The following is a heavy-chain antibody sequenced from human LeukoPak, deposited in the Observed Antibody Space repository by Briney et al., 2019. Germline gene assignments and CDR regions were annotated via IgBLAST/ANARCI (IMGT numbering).Heavy chain of an antibody. CDR2: TNEAGGDK. CDR1: GFTLSDFW. Sequence: GGSLRLSCAASGFTLSDFWMSWVRQAPGKGLECVASTNEAGGDKYYVDSVKGRFTISRDNSKNSLSLQMNSLTAEDTAIYYCAIATTGRGAFGSWGQGTLVSVSS. V-gene: IGHV3-7*01. J-gene: IGHJ4*02. CDR3: AIATTGRGAFGS. D-gene: IGHD1-1*01.